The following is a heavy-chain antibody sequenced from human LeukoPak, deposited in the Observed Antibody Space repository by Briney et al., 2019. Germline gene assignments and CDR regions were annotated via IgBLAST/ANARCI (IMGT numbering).Heavy chain of an antibody. Sequence: ASVKVSCKASGYTFTGYYMHWVRQAPGQGLEWMGWINPNSGGTNYAQKFQGWVTMTRDTSISTAYMELSRLRSDDTAVYYCARDVWAVAGSYFDYWGQGTLVTVSS. CDR2: INPNSGGT. CDR1: GYTFTGYY. CDR3: ARDVWAVAGSYFDY. J-gene: IGHJ4*02. D-gene: IGHD6-19*01. V-gene: IGHV1-2*04.